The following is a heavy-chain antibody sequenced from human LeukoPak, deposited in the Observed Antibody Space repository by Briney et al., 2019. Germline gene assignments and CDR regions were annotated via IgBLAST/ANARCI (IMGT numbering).Heavy chain of an antibody. D-gene: IGHD3-22*01. CDR1: GFTFSTYE. J-gene: IGHJ4*02. Sequence: GGSLRLSCAASGFTFSTYEMNWVRQAPGKGLEWVSAISGGGGNTYYADSVKGRFTISRDNSKNTLYLEMNSLRAEDTAVFYCAMPGDNYDSSGYCLFGYWGQGTRVTVSS. V-gene: IGHV3-23*01. CDR2: ISGGGGNT. CDR3: AMPGDNYDSSGYCLFGY.